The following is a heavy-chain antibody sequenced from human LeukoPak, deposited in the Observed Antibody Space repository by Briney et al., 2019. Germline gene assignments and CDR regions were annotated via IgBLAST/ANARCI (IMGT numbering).Heavy chain of an antibody. D-gene: IGHD1-26*01. V-gene: IGHV1-46*01. CDR3: ARDNSVGETAWWFDP. CDR2: INPSGSSA. Sequence: ASVKVSGKASGYSYTSYYMHWVRQAPGQGLEWMGFINPSGSSAAYAQKFQGRLTMTRDMFTSTDYMELTSLTSDDTAVYYCARDNSVGETAWWFDPWGQGTLVTVSS. J-gene: IGHJ5*02. CDR1: GYSYTSYY.